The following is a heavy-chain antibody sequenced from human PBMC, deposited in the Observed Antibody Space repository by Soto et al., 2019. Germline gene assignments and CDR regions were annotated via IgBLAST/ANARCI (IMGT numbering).Heavy chain of an antibody. J-gene: IGHJ6*03. D-gene: IGHD4-17*01. CDR1: GFTFSTYS. CDR3: ARSTTVTTSYYYDYYYMDV. V-gene: IGHV3-48*01. CDR2: ISRASTSI. Sequence: EVQLVESGGGLVQPGGSLRLSCAASGFTFSTYSMNWVRQAPGKGLEWVSYISRASTSIYYADSVKGRFTISRDNAENSLYLQMNSLRAEDTAVYYYARSTTVTTSYYYDYYYMDVWGKGTTVTVSS.